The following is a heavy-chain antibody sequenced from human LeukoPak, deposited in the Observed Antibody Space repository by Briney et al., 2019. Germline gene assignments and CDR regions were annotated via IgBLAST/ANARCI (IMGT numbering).Heavy chain of an antibody. J-gene: IGHJ4*02. CDR1: GFTFDDYA. CDR2: ISWNSNSI. D-gene: IGHD2-2*01. CDR3: AKAYCSRTSCSPDY. V-gene: IGHV3-9*01. Sequence: GGSLRLSCAASGFTFDDYAMHWVRQAPGKGLEWVSDISWNSNSIGYADSVKGRFTISRDNAKSSLYLQMNSLRAEDTALFYCAKAYCSRTSCSPDYWGQGTLVTVSS.